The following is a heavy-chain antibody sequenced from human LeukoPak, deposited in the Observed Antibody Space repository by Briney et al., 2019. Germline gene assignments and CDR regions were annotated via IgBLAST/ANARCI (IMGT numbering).Heavy chain of an antibody. D-gene: IGHD3-10*01. CDR3: ARATNMVRGDYYFDY. CDR1: GFTFSSYW. CDR2: IKQDGSEK. Sequence: PGGSLRLSCAASGFTFSSYWMHWVRQAPGKGLEWVANIKQDGSEKYYVDSVKGRFTISRDNAKNSLYLQMNSPRAEDTAVYYCARATNMVRGDYYFDYWGQGTLVTVSS. V-gene: IGHV3-7*01. J-gene: IGHJ4*02.